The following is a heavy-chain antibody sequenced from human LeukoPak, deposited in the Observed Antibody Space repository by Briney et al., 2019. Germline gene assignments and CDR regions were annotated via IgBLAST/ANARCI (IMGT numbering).Heavy chain of an antibody. CDR1: GYNFTSYT. J-gene: IGHJ3*02. D-gene: IGHD3-3*01. V-gene: IGHV1-3*01. CDR2: INAGPGNT. CDR3: AIGISSDTFDI. Sequence: ASVKVSCKASGYNFTSYTIHWVRPAPGQRLEWMGWINAGPGNTKYSQKFQGRVTITRDTSASTAYMDLSNLRSEDTAVFYCAIGISSDTFDIWGQGTMVTVSS.